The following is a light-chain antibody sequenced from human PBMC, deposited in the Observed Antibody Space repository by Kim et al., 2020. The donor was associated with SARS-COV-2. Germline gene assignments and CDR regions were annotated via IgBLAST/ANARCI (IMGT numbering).Light chain of an antibody. CDR3: SSCAGSNNLV. Sequence: GQSVTISCTGTSSDVGSYNYVSWYQQHPGKAPKVLIYEVSKRPSGVPDRFSGSKSGNTASLTVSRLQAEDEADYYCSSCAGSNNLVFGGGTKLTVL. J-gene: IGLJ3*02. CDR1: SSDVGSYNY. CDR2: EVS. V-gene: IGLV2-8*01.